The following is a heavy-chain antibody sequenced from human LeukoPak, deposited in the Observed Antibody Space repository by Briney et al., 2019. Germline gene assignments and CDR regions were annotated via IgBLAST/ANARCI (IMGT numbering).Heavy chain of an antibody. CDR3: ARGKVDAIQLWLTY. V-gene: IGHV3-7*01. CDR1: GFTFSSYW. Sequence: GGSLRLSCAASGFTFSSYWMSWVRQAPGKGLEWVANIKQDGSEKYYVDSVKGRLTISRDNAKNSLYLQMNSLRAEDTAVYYCARGKVDAIQLWLTYWGQGTLVTVSS. D-gene: IGHD5-18*01. J-gene: IGHJ4*02. CDR2: IKQDGSEK.